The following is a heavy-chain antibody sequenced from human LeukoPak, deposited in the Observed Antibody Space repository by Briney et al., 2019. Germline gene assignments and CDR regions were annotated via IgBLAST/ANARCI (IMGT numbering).Heavy chain of an antibody. CDR3: ASCHELRRIYYYYMDV. CDR1: GFTFSDYY. CDR2: ISSSGSTI. J-gene: IGHJ6*03. Sequence: GGSLRLSCAASGFTFSDYYMSWIRQAPGKGLEWVSYISSSGSTIYYADSVKGRFTISRDNAKNSLYLQMNSLRAEDTAVYYCASCHELRRIYYYYMDVWGKGTTVTVSS. V-gene: IGHV3-11*04. D-gene: IGHD1-7*01.